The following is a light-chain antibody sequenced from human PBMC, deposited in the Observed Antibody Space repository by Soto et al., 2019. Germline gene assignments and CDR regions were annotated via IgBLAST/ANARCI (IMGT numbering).Light chain of an antibody. J-gene: IGLJ1*01. V-gene: IGLV1-40*01. CDR1: SSNIGAGYD. Sequence: QSVLTQPPSVSGPPGQRGTISCTGSSSNIGAGYDVHWYQQLPGAAPKLLIYDNTNRPSGAPDRFSGSKSGTSASLAITGLQSEDEADYYCQSYDNSLSGHVFGTGTKVTVL. CDR2: DNT. CDR3: QSYDNSLSGHV.